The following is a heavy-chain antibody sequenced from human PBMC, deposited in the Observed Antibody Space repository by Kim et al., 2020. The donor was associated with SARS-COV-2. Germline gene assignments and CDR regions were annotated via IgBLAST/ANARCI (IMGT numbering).Heavy chain of an antibody. J-gene: IGHJ4*02. D-gene: IGHD3-10*01. CDR3: ARLPDYFGSGAFDY. V-gene: IGHV4-39*01. Sequence: SPPLKSRVTISVDTSKNQFSLKLTSVTAADTAVYYCARLPDYFGSGAFDYWGQGTLVTVSS.